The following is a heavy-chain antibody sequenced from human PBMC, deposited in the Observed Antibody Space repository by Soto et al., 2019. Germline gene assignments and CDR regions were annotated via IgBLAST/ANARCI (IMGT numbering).Heavy chain of an antibody. V-gene: IGHV3-30*18. CDR1: GFTFSSYG. D-gene: IGHD3-22*01. J-gene: IGHJ6*01. CDR2: ISYDGSNK. CDR3: AKEWSGYYLAVSSMDV. Sequence: QVQLVESGGGVVQPGRSLRLSCAASGFTFSSYGMHWVRQAPGKGLEWVAVISYDGSNKYYADSVKGRFTISRDNSKNTLYLQMNSLRAEDTAVYYCAKEWSGYYLAVSSMDVW.